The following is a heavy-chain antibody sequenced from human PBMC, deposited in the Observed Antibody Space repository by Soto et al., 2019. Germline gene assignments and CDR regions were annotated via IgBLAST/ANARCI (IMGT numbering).Heavy chain of an antibody. CDR1: GFTFSNYG. CDR2: ISYDGSNK. V-gene: IGHV3-30*18. D-gene: IGHD6-19*01. J-gene: IGHJ4*02. Sequence: QVRLVESGGGEVQPGRSLRLSCAASGFTFSNYGMHWVRQAPGTGLEWVAVISYDGSNKYYADSVNGRFTISSDNSKNTLFLQMHSLRAEDTAVYYCAKALQWLVHGPYYWGQGTLVTVSS. CDR3: AKALQWLVHGPYY.